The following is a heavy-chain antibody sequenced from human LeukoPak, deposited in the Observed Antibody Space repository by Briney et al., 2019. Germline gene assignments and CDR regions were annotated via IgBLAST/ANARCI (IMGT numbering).Heavy chain of an antibody. CDR2: ISYDGSNK. J-gene: IGHJ4*02. V-gene: IGHV3-30*19. CDR1: GFTFSSYG. Sequence: GGSLRLSCAASGFTFSSYGMHWVRQALGKGLEWVAVISYDGSNKYYADSVKGRFTISRDNSKNTLYLQMNSLRAEDTAVYYCARDLGELSLDHYFDYWGQGTLVTVSS. D-gene: IGHD3-16*02. CDR3: ARDLGELSLDHYFDY.